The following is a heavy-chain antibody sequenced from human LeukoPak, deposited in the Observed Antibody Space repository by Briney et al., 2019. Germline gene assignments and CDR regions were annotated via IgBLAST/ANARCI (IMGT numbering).Heavy chain of an antibody. V-gene: IGHV3-53*01. CDR3: TRSGTA. D-gene: IGHD3-3*01. CDR1: GFTFSSYE. Sequence: GGSLRLSCAASGFTFSSYEMNWVRQAPGKGLEWVSVIYSGGSTYYADSVKGRFTISRDNSRNTLFLQMNSLRAEDTAVYYCTRSGTAWGQGTLVTVSS. J-gene: IGHJ4*02. CDR2: IYSGGST.